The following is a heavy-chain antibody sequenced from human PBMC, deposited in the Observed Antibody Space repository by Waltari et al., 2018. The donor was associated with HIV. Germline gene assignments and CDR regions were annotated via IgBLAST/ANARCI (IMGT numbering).Heavy chain of an antibody. Sequence: VRLRASGGAVVPPGGSLSLPSAAAGLSSPRTGLISARQAPGKGLEWVAFISYAGPDEYYLESVKARFTTSSDNSANTLSLQMSVLTTDDTAIDFCAKDFKARGIDPSSLDNWGQGTLVTVSS. D-gene: IGHD6-13*01. CDR2: ISYAGPDE. CDR1: GLSSPRTG. V-gene: IGHV3-30*02. J-gene: IGHJ4*02. CDR3: AKDFKARGIDPSSLDN.